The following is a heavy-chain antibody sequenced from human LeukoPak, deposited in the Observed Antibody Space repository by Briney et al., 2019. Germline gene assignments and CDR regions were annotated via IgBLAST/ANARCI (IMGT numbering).Heavy chain of an antibody. V-gene: IGHV3-30*02. CDR2: IRYDGSNK. D-gene: IGHD3-22*01. CDR1: GFTFSSYG. Sequence: PGGSLRLSCAASGFTFSSYGMHWVRQAPGKGLEWVAFIRYDGSNKYYADSVKGRFTISRDNSKNTLYLQMNSLRAEDTAVYYCARYSGYPMYYFGYWGQGTLVTVSS. J-gene: IGHJ4*02. CDR3: ARYSGYPMYYFGY.